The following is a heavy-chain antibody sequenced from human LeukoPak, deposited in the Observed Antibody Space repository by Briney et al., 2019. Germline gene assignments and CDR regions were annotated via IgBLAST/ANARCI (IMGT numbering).Heavy chain of an antibody. CDR1: GFTLSSYA. CDR3: AKVMKGSERLTMVRGVIIKTAGLYYMDV. Sequence: GGSLRLSCAASGFTLSSYAMSWVRQAPGKGLEWVSSISASGGSTNYADSAKGRFTISRDNSKNTVYLQMNSLRAEDTAVYYCAKVMKGSERLTMVRGVIIKTAGLYYMDVWGKGTTVTVSS. J-gene: IGHJ6*03. D-gene: IGHD3-10*01. CDR2: ISASGGST. V-gene: IGHV3-23*01.